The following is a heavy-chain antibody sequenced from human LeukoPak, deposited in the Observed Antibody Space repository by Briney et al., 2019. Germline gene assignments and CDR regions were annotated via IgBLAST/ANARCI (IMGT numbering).Heavy chain of an antibody. CDR2: INPNSGGT. CDR1: GYTFTGYY. Sequence: ASVKVSCKASGYTFTGYYMHWVRQAPGQGLEWMGRINPNSGGTNYAQKFQGRVTMTRDTSISTAYMELSRLRSDDTAVYYCASVSDYDSSGYRADYWGQGTLVTVPS. V-gene: IGHV1-2*06. CDR3: ASVSDYDSSGYRADY. J-gene: IGHJ4*02. D-gene: IGHD3-22*01.